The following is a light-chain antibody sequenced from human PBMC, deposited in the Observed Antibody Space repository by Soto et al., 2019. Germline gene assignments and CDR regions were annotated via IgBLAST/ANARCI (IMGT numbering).Light chain of an antibody. Sequence: EIVMTQSPASLSVSPGERATVSFRASQSVSSNLAWYQQKRGQAPRLLIYGASTRATGIAARFSGSGSGTEFTLTISSLQSEDFAVYYCQQYNNCPPWTFGQGTKVEIK. V-gene: IGKV3-15*01. CDR2: GAS. CDR1: QSVSSN. J-gene: IGKJ1*01. CDR3: QQYNNCPPWT.